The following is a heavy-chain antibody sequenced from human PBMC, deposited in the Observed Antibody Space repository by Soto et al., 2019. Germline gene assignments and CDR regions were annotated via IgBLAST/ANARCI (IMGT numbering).Heavy chain of an antibody. CDR2: ISAYNGNT. V-gene: IGHV1-18*04. Sequence: ASVKGSCKASGYTFTSYGISWVRQAPGQGLEWMGWISAYNGNTNYAQKPQGRVTMTTDTSTSTAYMELRSLRSDDTAVYYCARDLPPPAYYYDSSGPDAFDIWGQGTMVTVSS. J-gene: IGHJ3*02. D-gene: IGHD3-22*01. CDR1: GYTFTSYG. CDR3: ARDLPPPAYYYDSSGPDAFDI.